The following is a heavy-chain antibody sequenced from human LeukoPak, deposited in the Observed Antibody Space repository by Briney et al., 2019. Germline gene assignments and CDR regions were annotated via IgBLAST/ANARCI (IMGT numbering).Heavy chain of an antibody. CDR1: GYTFTTFF. J-gene: IGHJ4*02. CDR2: ISPLGGGGST. V-gene: IGHV1-46*01. D-gene: IGHD3-16*01. CDR3: ARDNEGGFDY. Sequence: ASVKVSCKASGYTFTTFFIHWVRQVPGQGLEWMAMISPLGGGGSTSYAQKFQGRVTMTRDMSTSTVVMEVNNLRSEDTAIYYCARDNEGGFDYWGQGTLVTVSS.